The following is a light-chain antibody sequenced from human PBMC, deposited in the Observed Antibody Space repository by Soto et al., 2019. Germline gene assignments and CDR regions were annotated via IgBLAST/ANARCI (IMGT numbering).Light chain of an antibody. CDR2: GTS. J-gene: IGKJ1*01. CDR1: QSVCSSF. Sequence: EIVLTQSPVTLSLSPGELATLSCRASQSVCSSFLAWYQQEPGQAPRLLIYGTSSRATAIPDRFSGSGSGTDFTLIISRVEPEDLAVYYCQQYGSSSWTFGQGTKVEIK. CDR3: QQYGSSSWT. V-gene: IGKV3-20*01.